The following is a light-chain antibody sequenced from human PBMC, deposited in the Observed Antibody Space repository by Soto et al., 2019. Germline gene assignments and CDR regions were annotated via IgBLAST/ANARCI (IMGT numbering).Light chain of an antibody. CDR2: GAS. CDR1: QSVSSSY. J-gene: IGKJ1*01. Sequence: EMVLTQSPGTLSLSPGERATLSCRASQSVSSSYLAWYQQKPGRAPRLLIDGASSRATGIPDRFSGSGSGTDFTLTISRLEPEDLAVYYCQQYGSLVTFGQGTKVEIK. V-gene: IGKV3-20*01. CDR3: QQYGSLVT.